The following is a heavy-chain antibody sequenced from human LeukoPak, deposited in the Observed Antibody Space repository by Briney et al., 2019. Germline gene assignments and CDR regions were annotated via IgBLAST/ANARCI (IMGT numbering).Heavy chain of an antibody. CDR3: AREGVGIKDLDY. V-gene: IGHV3-21*01. CDR1: GFTFSNYI. Sequence: GGSLRLSCAASGFTFSNYIMDWVGQAPGKGLEWVSSIEKTGSYVYHVDSVRGRSTISRDNAKNSLYLQMHSLRAEDTAVYYCAREGVGIKDLDYWGQGTLVTVSS. D-gene: IGHD1-26*01. J-gene: IGHJ4*02. CDR2: IEKTGSYV.